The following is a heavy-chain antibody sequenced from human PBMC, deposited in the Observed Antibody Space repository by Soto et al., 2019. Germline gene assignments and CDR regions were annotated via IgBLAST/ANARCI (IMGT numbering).Heavy chain of an antibody. J-gene: IGHJ6*02. CDR1: GYTFTGYY. D-gene: IGHD2-15*01. Sequence: ASVKVSCKASGYTFTGYYMHWVRQAPGQGLEWMCWINPNSVGTNYAQKFQGWVTMTRDTSISTAYLELSRLRSDDTAVYYCSRDEVVAAGGEYYYYYGMDVWGQGTTVTVSS. CDR2: INPNSVGT. V-gene: IGHV1-2*04. CDR3: SRDEVVAAGGEYYYYYGMDV.